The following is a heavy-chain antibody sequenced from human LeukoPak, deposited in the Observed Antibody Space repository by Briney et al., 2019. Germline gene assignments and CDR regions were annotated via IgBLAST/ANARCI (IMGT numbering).Heavy chain of an antibody. CDR3: ARAPYSSSWNDY. CDR1: GGSFSGYY. D-gene: IGHD6-13*01. CDR2: INHSGST. Sequence: PSETLSLTCAVYGGSFSGYYWSWIRQPPGKGLEWIGEINHSGSTNYNPPLKSRVTISVDTSKNQFSLKLSSVTAADTAVYYCARAPYSSSWNDYWGQGTLVTVSS. J-gene: IGHJ4*02. V-gene: IGHV4-34*01.